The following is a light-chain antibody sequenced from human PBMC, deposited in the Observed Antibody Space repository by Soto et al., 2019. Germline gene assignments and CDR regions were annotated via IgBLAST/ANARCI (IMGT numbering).Light chain of an antibody. V-gene: IGLV2-11*01. J-gene: IGLJ1*01. CDR3: CSYAGRYTYV. Sequence: QSALAQPRSVSGSPGQSVTISCTGTNSDVGTFYFVSWYQQYPDKGPKLIIYDVTERPSGVPDRFSGSKSGNTASLTISGLQAEYEADYYCCSYAGRYTYVCGSGTKVTGL. CDR2: DVT. CDR1: NSDVGTFYF.